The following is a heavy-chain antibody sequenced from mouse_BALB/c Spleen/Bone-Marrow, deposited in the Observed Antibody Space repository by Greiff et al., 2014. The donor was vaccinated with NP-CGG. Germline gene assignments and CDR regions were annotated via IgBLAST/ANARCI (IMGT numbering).Heavy chain of an antibody. Sequence: VQLQQSGPEPVKPGASVKMSCKASGYTFTSYVMHWVKQKPGQGLEWIGFISPFNGGAKYNEKFRGKATLTSDKSSSTAYMELSSLTSEDSAVYYCAGPAWFAYWGRGTLVTVSA. J-gene: IGHJ3*01. V-gene: IGHV1-14*01. CDR1: GYTFTSYV. CDR2: ISPFNGGA. CDR3: AGPAWFAY.